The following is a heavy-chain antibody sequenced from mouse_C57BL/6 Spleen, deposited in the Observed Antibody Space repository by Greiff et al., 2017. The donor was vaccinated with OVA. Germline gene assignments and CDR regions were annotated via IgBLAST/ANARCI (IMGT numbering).Heavy chain of an antibody. CDR2: INPNNGGT. J-gene: IGHJ2*01. D-gene: IGHD1-1*01. CDR1: GYTFTDYN. V-gene: IGHV1-22*01. Sequence: VQLQQSGPELVKPGASVKMSCKASGYTFTDYNMHWVKQSHGKSLEWIGYINPNNGGTSYNQKFKGKATLTVNKSSSTAYMELRSLTSEDSAVYYCAREGYYYGSSSDYWGQGTTLTVSS. CDR3: AREGYYYGSSSDY.